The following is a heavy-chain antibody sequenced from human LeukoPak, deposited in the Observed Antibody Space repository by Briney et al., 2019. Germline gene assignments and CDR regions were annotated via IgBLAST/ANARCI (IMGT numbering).Heavy chain of an antibody. V-gene: IGHV3-48*03. CDR1: GFTFSSYE. D-gene: IGHD1-26*01. Sequence: GGSLRLSCAASGFTFSSYEMNWVRQAPGKGLEWVSYISSSGSTIYYADSVKGRFTISRDNAKNSLYLQMNSLRAEDTAVYYCARVPRGSYYGGGFDYWGQGTLVTVSS. CDR2: ISSSGSTI. CDR3: ARVPRGSYYGGGFDY. J-gene: IGHJ4*02.